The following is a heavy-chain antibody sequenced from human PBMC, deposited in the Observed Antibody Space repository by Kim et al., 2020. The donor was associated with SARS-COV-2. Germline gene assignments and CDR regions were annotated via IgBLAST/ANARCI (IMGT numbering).Heavy chain of an antibody. V-gene: IGHV3-74*01. Sequence: GGSLRLSCAASGFTFSTYGMHWVRQAPGKGLVWVSRIKNDGSDIKYADSVKGRFTVSRDNAKNTLYLQMNSLRAEDTAVYYCARETDQAAEYYIDVWGQG. CDR3: ARETDQAAEYYIDV. J-gene: IGHJ6*02. CDR2: IKNDGSDI. CDR1: GFTFSTYG. D-gene: IGHD2-8*01.